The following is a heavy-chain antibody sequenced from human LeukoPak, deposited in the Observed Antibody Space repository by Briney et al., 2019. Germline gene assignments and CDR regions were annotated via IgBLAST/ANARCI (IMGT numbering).Heavy chain of an antibody. J-gene: IGHJ3*02. CDR3: ATGSPLGGSSSDYAFDI. V-gene: IGHV1-24*01. CDR2: FDPKDGET. Sequence: ASVKVSCKVSGYTLTELSMHWVRQPPGKGLEWMGGFDPKDGETIYAQKFQGRVTMTEDTSTDTAYMELSSLRSEDTAVYYCATGSPLGGSSSDYAFDIWGQGTMVTVSS. CDR1: GYTLTELS. D-gene: IGHD3-10*01.